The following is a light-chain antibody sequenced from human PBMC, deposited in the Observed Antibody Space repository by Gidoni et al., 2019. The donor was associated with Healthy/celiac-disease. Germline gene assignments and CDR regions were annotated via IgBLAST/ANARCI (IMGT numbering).Light chain of an antibody. V-gene: IGKV3-11*01. CDR2: DAS. CDR3: QQRSNCPYT. Sequence: EIVLTQSPATLSLSPGERATLSCRASQSVSSYLAWYQQKPGQAPRLLIYDASNRATGIPARFSGSGSGTDFTLTISSLEPEDFAVYYCQQRSNCPYTFXXXTKLEIK. J-gene: IGKJ2*01. CDR1: QSVSSY.